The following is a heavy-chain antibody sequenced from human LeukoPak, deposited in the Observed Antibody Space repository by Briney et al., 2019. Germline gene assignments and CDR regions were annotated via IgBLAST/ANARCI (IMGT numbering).Heavy chain of an antibody. J-gene: IGHJ4*02. CDR2: ISSSGSTI. CDR1: GFTVSSNY. CDR3: ARDHSRIAAFDY. Sequence: GGSLRLSCAASGFTVSSNYMSWVRQAPGKGLEWVSYISSSGSTIYYADSVKGRFTISRDNAKNSLYLQMNSLRAEDTAVYYCARDHSRIAAFDYWGQGTLVTVSS. D-gene: IGHD6-13*01. V-gene: IGHV3-11*04.